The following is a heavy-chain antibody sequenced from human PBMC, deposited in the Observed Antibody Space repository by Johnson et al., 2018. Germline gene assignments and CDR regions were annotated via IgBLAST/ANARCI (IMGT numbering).Heavy chain of an antibody. Sequence: VQLVQSGGGLVQPGGSLRVSCTASGFTFGVNPMSWFCQAPGKGLELVGFIRSRVYGGTTEYAASVKGRFTISRDDSKSIVYLQMSSLKTEDTAVYYCIKSIVTTSQYYYGLDVGGQGTTVTVYS. J-gene: IGHJ6*02. D-gene: IGHD1-26*01. CDR3: IKSIVTTSQYYYGLDV. CDR1: GFTFGVNP. CDR2: IRSRVYGGTT. V-gene: IGHV3-49*03.